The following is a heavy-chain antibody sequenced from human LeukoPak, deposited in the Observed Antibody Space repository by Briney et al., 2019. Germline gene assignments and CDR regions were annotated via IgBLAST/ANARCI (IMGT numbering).Heavy chain of an antibody. CDR3: TRGGYYLTPDF. D-gene: IGHD3-22*01. Sequence: PGGSLRLSCATSGFTFSDYWMIWVRQAPGKGLVWVSRINTDGSFTNYADSVKGRFTISRDNAKNTLYLQVDSLRVEDTAVYYYTRGGYYLTPDFWGQGTLVTVSS. V-gene: IGHV3-74*01. CDR1: GFTFSDYW. J-gene: IGHJ4*02. CDR2: INTDGSFT.